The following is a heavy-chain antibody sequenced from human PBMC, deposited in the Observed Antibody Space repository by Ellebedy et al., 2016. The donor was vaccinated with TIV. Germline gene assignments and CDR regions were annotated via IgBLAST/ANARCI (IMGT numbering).Heavy chain of an antibody. Sequence: GGSLRLSCAASGFSFRSYWMSWVRQAPGKGLEWVANINQDGSQKYYVDSVKGRFTISRDSAKNSLYLQMNSLQVDDAAMYYCATDGSYGDYLSPTHAFEIWGQGTMLIVSS. CDR3: ATDGSYGDYLSPTHAFEI. CDR2: INQDGSQK. D-gene: IGHD1-26*01. J-gene: IGHJ3*02. V-gene: IGHV3-7*01. CDR1: GFSFRSYW.